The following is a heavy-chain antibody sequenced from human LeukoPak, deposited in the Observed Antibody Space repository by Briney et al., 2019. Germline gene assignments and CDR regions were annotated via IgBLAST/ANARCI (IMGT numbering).Heavy chain of an antibody. J-gene: IGHJ5*02. CDR1: GGSISSYY. CDR2: IYYSGST. Sequence: SETLSLTCTVSGGSISSYYWSWIRQPPGKGLEWIGYIYYSGSTNYNPSLKSRVTISVDTSKNQFSLKLSSVTAADTAVYYCARVGYCSSTSCYRKRWFDPWGQGTLVTVSS. D-gene: IGHD2-2*02. CDR3: ARVGYCSSTSCYRKRWFDP. V-gene: IGHV4-59*12.